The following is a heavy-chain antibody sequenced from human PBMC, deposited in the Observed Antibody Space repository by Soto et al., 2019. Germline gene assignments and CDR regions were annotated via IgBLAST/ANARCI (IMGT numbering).Heavy chain of an antibody. Sequence: ASVTVSCKACRYTFSGYHMPWVRQAPGQGLEWMGWSNAKRSGTNWRQRLGGRHTMTRDTYNSTAYMELSRQRSDDRAVYYCARDPRQWRNSGWFVYYGMDVWGKGTTVTVSS. CDR3: ARDPRQWRNSGWFVYYGMDV. D-gene: IGHD6-19*01. J-gene: IGHJ6*04. CDR1: RYTFSGYH. CDR2: SNAKRSGT. V-gene: IGHV1-2*02.